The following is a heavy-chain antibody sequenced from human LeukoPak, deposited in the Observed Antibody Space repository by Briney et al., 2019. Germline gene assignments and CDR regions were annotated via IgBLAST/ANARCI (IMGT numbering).Heavy chain of an antibody. Sequence: GGSLRLSCAASGFTFSSYEMNWVRQAPGKGLEWVSAISGSGGSTYYADSVKGRFTISRDNSKNTLYLQMNSLRAEDTAVYYCAKPQYYYDSSGSPRGIDPWGQGTLVTVSS. CDR1: GFTFSSYE. J-gene: IGHJ5*02. CDR2: ISGSGGST. CDR3: AKPQYYYDSSGSPRGIDP. V-gene: IGHV3-23*01. D-gene: IGHD3-22*01.